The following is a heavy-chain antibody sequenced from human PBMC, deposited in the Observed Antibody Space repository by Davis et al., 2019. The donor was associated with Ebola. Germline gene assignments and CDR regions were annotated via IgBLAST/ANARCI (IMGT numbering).Heavy chain of an antibody. CDR1: GFTFSSYA. CDR3: TKAKNKLRPYYYYGMDV. Sequence: PGGSLRLSCAASGFTFSSYAIHWVRQAPGKGLEWVAVISYDGSNKYYADSVKGRFTISRDNSKNTLYLQMNSLRAEDTAIYYCTKAKNKLRPYYYYGMDVWGQGTTVTVSS. V-gene: IGHV3-30-3*01. D-gene: IGHD1-7*01. CDR2: ISYDGSNK. J-gene: IGHJ6*02.